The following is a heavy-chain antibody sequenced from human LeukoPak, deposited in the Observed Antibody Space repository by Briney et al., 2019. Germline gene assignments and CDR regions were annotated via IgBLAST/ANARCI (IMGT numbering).Heavy chain of an antibody. CDR1: GFTFSSYG. J-gene: IGHJ4*02. CDR2: IWYDGSNK. Sequence: GGSLRLSCAASGFTFSSYGMHWVRQAPGKGLAWVAVIWYDGSNKYYADSVKGRFTISRDNSKNTLYLQMNSLRAEDTAVYYCAKDFLAGSWCYFDYWGQGTLVTVSS. D-gene: IGHD6-13*01. V-gene: IGHV3-33*06. CDR3: AKDFLAGSWCYFDY.